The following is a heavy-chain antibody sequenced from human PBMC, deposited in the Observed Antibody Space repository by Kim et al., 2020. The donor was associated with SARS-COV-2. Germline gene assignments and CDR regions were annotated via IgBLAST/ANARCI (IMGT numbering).Heavy chain of an antibody. D-gene: IGHD3-3*01. Sequence: GGSLRLSCAASGFTFSSYGMHWVRQAPGKGLEWVAVIWYDGSNKYYADSVKGRFTISRDNSKNTLYLQMNSLRAEDTAVYYCARDRGAVLRFLEWPYGMDVWGQGTTVTVSS. CDR2: IWYDGSNK. CDR3: ARDRGAVLRFLEWPYGMDV. CDR1: GFTFSSYG. J-gene: IGHJ6*02. V-gene: IGHV3-33*08.